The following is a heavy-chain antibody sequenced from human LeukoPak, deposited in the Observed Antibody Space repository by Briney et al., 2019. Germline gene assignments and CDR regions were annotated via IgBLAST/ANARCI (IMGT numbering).Heavy chain of an antibody. D-gene: IGHD3-10*01. CDR2: ISYTGST. CDR3: ARDDYRGVTNFDP. J-gene: IGHJ5*02. CDR1: GDSISPYF. V-gene: IGHV4-59*01. Sequence: SETLPLTCTVSGDSISPYFWSWLRQPPGKGLEWLGYISYTGSTNYNPSLKSRVTISVDTSKNQFSLQLTSVTAADTAVYYCARDDYRGVTNFDPWGQGTLVTVSS.